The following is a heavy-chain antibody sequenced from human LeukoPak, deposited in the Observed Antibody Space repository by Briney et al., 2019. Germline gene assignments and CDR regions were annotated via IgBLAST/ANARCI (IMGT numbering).Heavy chain of an antibody. J-gene: IGHJ4*02. Sequence: SETLSLTCAISGDSVSRNSAAWNWSRPSPSRGLEWLGRTYYKSKWYNDYAVSVKSRITINPDTSKNQFSLQLKSVTPEDTAVYYCARAPIVGATHIDYWGQGTLVTVSS. CDR1: GDSVSRNSAA. D-gene: IGHD1-26*01. V-gene: IGHV6-1*01. CDR2: TYYKSKWYN. CDR3: ARAPIVGATHIDY.